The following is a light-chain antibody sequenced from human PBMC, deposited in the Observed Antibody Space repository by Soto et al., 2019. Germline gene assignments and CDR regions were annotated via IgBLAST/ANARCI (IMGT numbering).Light chain of an antibody. CDR2: GAS. CDR3: QQYGSSPRT. CDR1: QSVSSSY. Sequence: EIVLTQSPGTLSLSLGERATLSCRTSQSVSSSYLAWYQQKPGQAPRLLIYGASSRATGIPDRFSGSGSGTDFTLTISRLEPEDSAVYYCQQYGSSPRTFGQGTKVEIK. V-gene: IGKV3-20*01. J-gene: IGKJ1*01.